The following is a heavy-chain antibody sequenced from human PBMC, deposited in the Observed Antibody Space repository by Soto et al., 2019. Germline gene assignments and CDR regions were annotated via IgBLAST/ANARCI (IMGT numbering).Heavy chain of an antibody. Sequence: ASVKVSCKASGYTFTSYDINWVRQATGQGLEWMGWMNPNSGNTGYAQKFQGRVTMTRNTSISTAYMELSSLRSEDTAVYYCARGQNYYGSGSYYVNWFDPWGQGTLVTVSS. CDR3: ARGQNYYGSGSYYVNWFDP. CDR1: GYTFTSYD. V-gene: IGHV1-8*01. CDR2: MNPNSGNT. J-gene: IGHJ5*02. D-gene: IGHD3-10*01.